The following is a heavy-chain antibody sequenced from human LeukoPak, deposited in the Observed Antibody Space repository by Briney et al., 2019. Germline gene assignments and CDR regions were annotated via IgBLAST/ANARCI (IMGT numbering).Heavy chain of an antibody. Sequence: GGSLRLSCAASRFTFSSYEMNWVRQAPGKGLEWVSSISSSSSYIYYADSVKGRFTISRDNAKNSLYLQMNSLRAEDTAVYYCARFDSIAAAPDYWGQGTLVTVSS. CDR1: RFTFSSYE. CDR3: ARFDSIAAAPDY. CDR2: ISSSSSYI. V-gene: IGHV3-21*01. J-gene: IGHJ4*02. D-gene: IGHD6-13*01.